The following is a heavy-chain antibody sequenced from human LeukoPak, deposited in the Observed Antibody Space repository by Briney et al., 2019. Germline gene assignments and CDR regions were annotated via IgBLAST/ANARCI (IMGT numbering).Heavy chain of an antibody. CDR3: ANMVVPAATGVFDP. CDR1: GGSISSYY. J-gene: IGHJ5*02. V-gene: IGHV4-39*01. D-gene: IGHD2-2*01. CDR2: IYYSGST. Sequence: SETLSLTCTVSGGSISSYYWGWIRQPPGKGLEWIGSIYYSGSTYYNPSLKSRVTISVDTSKNQFSLKLSSVTAADTAVYYCANMVVPAATGVFDPWGQGALVTVSS.